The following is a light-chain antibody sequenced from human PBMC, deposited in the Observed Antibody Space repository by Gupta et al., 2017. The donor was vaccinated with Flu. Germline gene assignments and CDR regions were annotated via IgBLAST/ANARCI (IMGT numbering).Light chain of an antibody. J-gene: IGLJ1*01. CDR1: PTNLVVYSY. CDR3: TSYTTFSTYV. Sequence: SALPQPASVSASPGQSITICCTGDPTNLVVYSYVSWYPHHPGKAPKVFIFDVGNRPAGVSSRFSGSKSGNTASLTISGLQAEDEDDYYCTSYTTFSTYVFGPGTKVTVL. V-gene: IGLV2-14*03. CDR2: DVG.